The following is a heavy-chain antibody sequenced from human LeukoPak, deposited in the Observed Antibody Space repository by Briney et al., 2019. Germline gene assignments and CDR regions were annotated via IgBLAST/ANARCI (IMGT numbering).Heavy chain of an antibody. J-gene: IGHJ6*03. V-gene: IGHV3-48*03. CDR1: GFTFSSYE. CDR3: AKVSSSSTHYYYYMDV. D-gene: IGHD6-6*01. Sequence: PGGSLRLSCAASGFTFSSYEMNWVRQAPGKGLEWVSYISSSGSTIHYADSVKGRFTISRDNSKNTLYLQMNSLRAEDTAVYYCAKVSSSSTHYYYYMDVWGKGTTVTVSS. CDR2: ISSSGSTI.